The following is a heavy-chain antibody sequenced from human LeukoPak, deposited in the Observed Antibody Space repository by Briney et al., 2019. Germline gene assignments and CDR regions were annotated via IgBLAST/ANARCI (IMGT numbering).Heavy chain of an antibody. CDR2: INAGNGNT. J-gene: IGHJ4*02. D-gene: IGHD3-22*01. CDR3: ATNYYDSSGYYTIFDY. V-gene: IGHV1-3*01. Sequence: ASVKVSCMASGYTFTSYAMHWVRQAPGQRLEWMGWINAGNGNTKYSQKFQGRVTITRDTSASTAYMELSSLRSEDTAVYYCATNYYDSSGYYTIFDYWGQGTLVTVSS. CDR1: GYTFTSYA.